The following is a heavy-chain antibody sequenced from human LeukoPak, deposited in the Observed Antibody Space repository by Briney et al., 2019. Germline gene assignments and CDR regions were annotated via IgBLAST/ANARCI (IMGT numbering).Heavy chain of an antibody. V-gene: IGHV3-7*01. CDR2: IKQDGSEK. D-gene: IGHD3-22*01. J-gene: IGHJ3*02. Sequence: GGSLRLSCAASGFTFSSYWMSWARQAPGKGLEWVANIKQDGSEKYYVDSVKGRFTISRDNAKNSLYLQMNSLRAEDTAVYYCARDTPDYYDSSGYMLGAFDIWGQGTMVTVSS. CDR1: GFTFSSYW. CDR3: ARDTPDYYDSSGYMLGAFDI.